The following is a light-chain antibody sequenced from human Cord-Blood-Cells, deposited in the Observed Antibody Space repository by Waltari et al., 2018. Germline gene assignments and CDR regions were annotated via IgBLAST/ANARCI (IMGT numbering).Light chain of an antibody. CDR3: SSYTSSSTWV. CDR2: DVS. J-gene: IGLJ3*02. Sequence: QSALTQPASVSGSPGQSITISCTGTSSDVGGYNYVSWYQQHPGKTPKLMIDDVSKRPAGGSTRFSGSKSGNTASLTISGLQAEDEADYYCSSYTSSSTWVFGGGTKLTVL. CDR1: SSDVGGYNY. V-gene: IGLV2-14*01.